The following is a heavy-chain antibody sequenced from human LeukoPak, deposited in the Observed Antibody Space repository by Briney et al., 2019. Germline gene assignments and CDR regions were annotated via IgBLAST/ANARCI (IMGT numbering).Heavy chain of an antibody. CDR2: LNPSRGTT. J-gene: IGHJ4*02. V-gene: IGHV1-46*01. Sequence: GASVKLSSKASVYNFSSYYIQWVRQDPGQGLEWMGLLNPSRGTTAYAPKFQGRVTMTRDTSSNTVYMELRGLRSDDTAIYYCARDATRGIGGSYDLDFWGQGSLVTVSS. D-gene: IGHD3-16*01. CDR3: ARDATRGIGGSYDLDF. CDR1: VYNFSSYY.